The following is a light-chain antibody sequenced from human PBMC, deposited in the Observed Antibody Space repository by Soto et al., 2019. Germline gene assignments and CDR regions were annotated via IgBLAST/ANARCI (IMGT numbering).Light chain of an antibody. Sequence: QSVLTQPASVSGSPGQSITISCTGPSNDVGGYNSVSWYQQYPGKAPKLLIFEVTNRPSGVSSRFSGSKSGNTASLTISGLQAEDEADYYCNSHRDINPYYVFGTGTKVTVL. J-gene: IGLJ1*01. CDR2: EVT. CDR3: NSHRDINPYYV. V-gene: IGLV2-14*01. CDR1: SNDVGGYNS.